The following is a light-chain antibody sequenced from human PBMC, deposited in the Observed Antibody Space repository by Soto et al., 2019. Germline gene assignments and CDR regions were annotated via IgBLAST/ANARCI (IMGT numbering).Light chain of an antibody. CDR2: EVT. CDR3: SVYAGFNNLL. Sequence: QSVLTQPPSASGSPGESVTMSCTGSSGDIGAFKYVSWFQQFPGKAPKLIIYEVTERPSGVPGRFSGSKSDNTASLTVSGLQPDDEATYFCSVYAGFNNLLFGGGTKLTVL. V-gene: IGLV2-8*01. J-gene: IGLJ2*01. CDR1: SGDIGAFKY.